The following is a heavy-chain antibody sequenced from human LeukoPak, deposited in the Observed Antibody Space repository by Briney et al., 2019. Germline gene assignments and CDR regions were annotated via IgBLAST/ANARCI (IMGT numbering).Heavy chain of an antibody. J-gene: IGHJ6*03. V-gene: IGHV3-48*01. CDR1: GFTFSSYS. CDR2: ISSSSSTI. Sequence: PGGSLRLSCAASGFTFSSYSMNWVRQAPGKGLEWVSYISSSSSTIYYADSVKGRFTISRDNAKNSLYLQMNSLRAEDTAVYYCARTGYSSSSGWAYYYYYYMDVWGKGTTVTVSS. D-gene: IGHD6-6*01. CDR3: ARTGYSSSSGWAYYYYYYMDV.